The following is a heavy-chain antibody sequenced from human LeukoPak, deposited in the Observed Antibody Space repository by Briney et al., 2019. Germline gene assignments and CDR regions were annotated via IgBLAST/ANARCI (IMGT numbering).Heavy chain of an antibody. V-gene: IGHV3-64D*06. Sequence: GGSLRLSCSASGFTFSNFAMHWVRQAPGKGLEYVSVISNNGGSTYYVDSVKGRFTVSKDNSRNTLYLQMSSLRADDTAMYYCVKSQRMVVVLTTFDSWGQGTLVTVSS. CDR1: GFTFSNFA. CDR2: ISNNGGST. CDR3: VKSQRMVVVLTTFDS. D-gene: IGHD3-22*01. J-gene: IGHJ4*02.